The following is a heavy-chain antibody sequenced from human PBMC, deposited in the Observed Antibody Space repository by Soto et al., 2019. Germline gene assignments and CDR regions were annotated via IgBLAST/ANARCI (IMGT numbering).Heavy chain of an antibody. V-gene: IGHV3-48*03. D-gene: IGHD3-10*01. CDR2: ISSSGSTI. J-gene: IGHJ6*02. Sequence: GSLRLSCAASGFTFSSYEMNWVRQAPGKGLEWVSYISSSGSTIYYADSVKGRFTISRDNAKNSLYLQMNSLRAEDTAVYYCARAMVRGVIYYYYGMDAWGQGTTVTVSS. CDR1: GFTFSSYE. CDR3: ARAMVRGVIYYYYGMDA.